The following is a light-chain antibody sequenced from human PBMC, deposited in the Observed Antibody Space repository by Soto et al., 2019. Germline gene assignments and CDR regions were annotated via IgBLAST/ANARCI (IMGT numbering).Light chain of an antibody. Sequence: QSALTQPASVSGSPGQSITISCTGTSSDVGGYNYVSWYQQHPGKAPKLXIYDVXXXXSXXXXRXSXXXXXXXXXXXXXXXXXEDEADYYCSSYTSSSTSHVVFGGGTKLTVL. CDR1: SSDVGGYNY. CDR2: DVX. CDR3: SSYTSSSTSHVV. J-gene: IGLJ2*01. V-gene: IGLV2-14*01.